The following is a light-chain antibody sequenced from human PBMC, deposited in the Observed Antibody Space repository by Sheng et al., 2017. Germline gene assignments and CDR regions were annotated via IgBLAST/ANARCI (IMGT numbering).Light chain of an antibody. CDR1: QSVTSSY. CDR2: GAS. Sequence: EIVLTQSPGTLSLSPGERATLSCRASQSVTSSYLAWYQQKPGQPPRLLIYGASSRATGIPDRFSGSGSGTDFTLAISRLEPEDFAVYYCQQYASSPFGPGTKVDIK. V-gene: IGKV3-20*01. J-gene: IGKJ3*01. CDR3: QQYASSP.